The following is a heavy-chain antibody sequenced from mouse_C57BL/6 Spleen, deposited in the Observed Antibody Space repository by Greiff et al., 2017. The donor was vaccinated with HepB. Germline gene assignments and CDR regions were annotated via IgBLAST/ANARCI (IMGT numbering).Heavy chain of an antibody. J-gene: IGHJ4*01. Sequence: EVQLQQSGPELVKPGASVKISCKASGYSFTGYYMNWVKQSPEKSLEWIGEINPSTGGTTYNQKFKAKATLTVDKSSSTAYMQLKSLTSEDSAVYYCARGGYDAMDYWGQGTSVTVSS. D-gene: IGHD2-2*01. V-gene: IGHV1-42*01. CDR3: ARGGYDAMDY. CDR1: GYSFTGYY. CDR2: INPSTGGT.